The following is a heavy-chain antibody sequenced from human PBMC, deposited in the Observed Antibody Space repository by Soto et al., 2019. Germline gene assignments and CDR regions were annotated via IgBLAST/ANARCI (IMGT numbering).Heavy chain of an antibody. V-gene: IGHV3-64*01. CDR2: ISSNGGTT. CDR3: VRRGSGKYDY. CDR1: GFTFSSYD. J-gene: IGHJ4*02. D-gene: IGHD3-10*01. Sequence: EVQLAESGGGMVQPGGSLRLSCVASGFTFSSYDMHWVRQAPGKGLEYVSSISSNGGTTYYGNSVKGRFTISRDNSKNTLYLQMGSLSADYMAVYYWVRRGSGKYDYWGQGTQVTVSS.